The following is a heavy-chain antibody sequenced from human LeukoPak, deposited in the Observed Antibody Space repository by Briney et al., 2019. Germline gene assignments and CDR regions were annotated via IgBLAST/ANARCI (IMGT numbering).Heavy chain of an antibody. Sequence: PSETLSLTCAVYGGSLSGYSWSWIRQPPGKGLEWIGELNHSGSTNYKPSLKSRVTISVDTSKNQFSLKLSPVTAAASAFYYCARVPGRPAAVFDYWGQGTLVTVSS. CDR2: LNHSGST. D-gene: IGHD2-2*01. CDR1: GGSLSGYS. CDR3: ARVPGRPAAVFDY. J-gene: IGHJ4*02. V-gene: IGHV4-34*01.